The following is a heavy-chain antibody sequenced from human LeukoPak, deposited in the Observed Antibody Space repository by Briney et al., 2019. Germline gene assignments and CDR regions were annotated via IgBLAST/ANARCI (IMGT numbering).Heavy chain of an antibody. V-gene: IGHV4-38-2*02. Sequence: SETLSLTCTVSGYSISSAYYWGWIRQPPGKGLEWIGGIYHSGSAYFNPSLKSRVTISLDTSKNHFSLKLSSVSAADTALYYCARGELNAFDPWGQGTLVTVSS. CDR1: GYSISSAYY. CDR2: IYHSGSA. CDR3: ARGELNAFDP. D-gene: IGHD1-26*01. J-gene: IGHJ5*02.